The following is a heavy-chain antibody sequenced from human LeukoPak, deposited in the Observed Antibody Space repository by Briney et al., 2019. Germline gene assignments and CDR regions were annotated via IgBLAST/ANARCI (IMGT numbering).Heavy chain of an antibody. D-gene: IGHD3-22*01. CDR1: GGSVSSGSYY. Sequence: SETLSLTCTVSGGSVSSGSYYWSWIRQPPGKGLEWIGYIYYSGSTNYNPSLKSRVTISVDTSKNQFSLKLSSVTAADTALYFCTTLYYYDTTGYYWRGFDYWGQGALVTVSS. J-gene: IGHJ4*02. CDR3: TTLYYYDTTGYYWRGFDY. CDR2: IYYSGST. V-gene: IGHV4-61*01.